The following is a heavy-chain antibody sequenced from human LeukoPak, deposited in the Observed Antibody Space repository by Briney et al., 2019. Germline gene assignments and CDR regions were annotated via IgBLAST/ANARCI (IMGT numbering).Heavy chain of an antibody. J-gene: IGHJ4*02. CDR1: GGSISGYY. D-gene: IGHD2-15*01. V-gene: IGHV4-59*08. Sequence: SETLSLTCTVSGGSISGYYWTWIRQPPGKGLEWMGYVYYSGSTSYNPSPKSRVTMSVDTSKNQFSLKLSSVTAADTAVYYCARYFCSGGRCSHFDYWGQGTLVTVSS. CDR3: ARYFCSGGRCSHFDY. CDR2: VYYSGST.